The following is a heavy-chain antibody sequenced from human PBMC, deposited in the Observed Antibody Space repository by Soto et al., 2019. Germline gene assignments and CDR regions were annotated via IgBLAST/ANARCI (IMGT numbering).Heavy chain of an antibody. D-gene: IGHD1-26*01. CDR3: ARPRNGSPGLFEY. J-gene: IGHJ4*02. CDR2: IYYGGST. Sequence: PSETLSLTCTVSGGSISSYDWSWIRQPPGKGLEWIGYIYYGGSTNHNPSLQSRVTMSVDTSKNQFSLKLNSVTAADTAVYYCARPRNGSPGLFEYWGQGSLVTVSS. V-gene: IGHV4-59*08. CDR1: GGSISSYD.